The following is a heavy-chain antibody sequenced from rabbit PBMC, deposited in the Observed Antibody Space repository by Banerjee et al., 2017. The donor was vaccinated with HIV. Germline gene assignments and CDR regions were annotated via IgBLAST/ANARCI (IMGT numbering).Heavy chain of an antibody. J-gene: IGHJ4*01. CDR1: GFSFSNKYV. CDR2: INTGSSGST. D-gene: IGHD4-1*01. CDR3: ARDLAGVIGWNFNF. Sequence: QEQLEESGGDLVKPEGSLTLTCTASGFSFSNKYVMCWVRQAPGKGLEWIACINTGSSGSTYYASWAKGRFTISKTSSTTVTLQMTSLTAADTATYFCARDLAGVIGWNFNFWGPGTLVTVS. V-gene: IGHV1S45*01.